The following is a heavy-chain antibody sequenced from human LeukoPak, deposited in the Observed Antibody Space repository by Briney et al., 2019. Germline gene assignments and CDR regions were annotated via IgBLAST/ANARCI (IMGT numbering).Heavy chain of an antibody. Sequence: ASVKVSCKASGYTFTGYYMHWVRQAPGQGLEWMGIINPNGGSTSYAQTFQGRVTMARDTSTSTVYMELSSLRSEDTAVYYCAMGERVRGVNWGQGTLVTVSS. CDR1: GYTFTGYY. CDR2: INPNGGST. CDR3: AMGERVRGVN. J-gene: IGHJ4*02. V-gene: IGHV1-46*01. D-gene: IGHD3-10*01.